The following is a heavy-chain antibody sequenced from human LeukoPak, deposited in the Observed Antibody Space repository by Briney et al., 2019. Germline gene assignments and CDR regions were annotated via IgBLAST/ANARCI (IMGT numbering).Heavy chain of an antibody. V-gene: IGHV4-38-2*01. J-gene: IGHJ6*02. D-gene: IGHD2-2*01. CDR3: ASGYCSSTSCHPPYYGMDV. CDR1: GYSISSGYY. Sequence: SETLSLTCAVSGYSISSGYYWGWIRQPPGKGLEWIGSIYHSGSTYYNPSLKSRVTISVDTSKNQFSLKLSSVTAADTAVYYCASGYCSSTSCHPPYYGMDVWGQGTTVTVSS. CDR2: IYHSGST.